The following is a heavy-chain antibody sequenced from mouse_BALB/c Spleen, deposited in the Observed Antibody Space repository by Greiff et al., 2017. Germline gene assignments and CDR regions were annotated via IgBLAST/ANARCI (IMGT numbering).Heavy chain of an antibody. CDR1: GYTFTSYW. CDR2: IDPSDSYT. V-gene: IGHV1-69*02. Sequence: QVQLQQPGAELVKPGASVKLSCKASGYTFTSYWMHWVKQRPGQGLEWIGEIDPSDSYTNYNQKFKGKATLTVDKSSSTAYMQLSSLTSEDSAVYYCARVWSQGDYAMDYWGQGTSVTVSS. D-gene: IGHD2-10*02. CDR3: ARVWSQGDYAMDY. J-gene: IGHJ4*01.